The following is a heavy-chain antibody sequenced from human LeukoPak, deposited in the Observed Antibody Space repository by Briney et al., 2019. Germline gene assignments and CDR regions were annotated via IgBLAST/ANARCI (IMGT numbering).Heavy chain of an antibody. D-gene: IGHD3-22*01. CDR3: ARHDYYDSSGYYPDAFDI. J-gene: IGHJ3*02. CDR2: INPNSGGT. CDR1: GYTFIGYY. Sequence: GASVKVSCKASGYTFIGYYMHWVRQAPGQGLEWMGWINPNSGGTNYAQKFQGRVTMTRDTSISTAYMELSRLRSDDTAVYYCARHDYYDSSGYYPDAFDIWGQGTMVTVSS. V-gene: IGHV1-2*02.